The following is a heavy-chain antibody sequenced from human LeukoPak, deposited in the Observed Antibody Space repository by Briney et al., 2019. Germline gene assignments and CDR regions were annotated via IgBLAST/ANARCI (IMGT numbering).Heavy chain of an antibody. CDR3: ARNVVVPAATHYYYYGMDV. CDR1: GGSVSSGSYY. Sequence: SETLSLTCTVSGGSVSSGSYYWSWIRQPPGKGLEWIGEINHSGSTNYNPSLKSRVTISVDTSKNQFSLKLSSVTAADTAVYYCARNVVVPAATHYYYYGMDVWGKGTTVTVSS. D-gene: IGHD2-2*01. J-gene: IGHJ6*04. CDR2: INHSGST. V-gene: IGHV4-61*01.